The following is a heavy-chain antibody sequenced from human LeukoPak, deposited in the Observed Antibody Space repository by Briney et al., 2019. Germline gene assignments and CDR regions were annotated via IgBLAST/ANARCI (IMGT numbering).Heavy chain of an antibody. D-gene: IGHD2-15*01. CDR1: GFTFSSYS. CDR2: ISSSSSYI. J-gene: IGHJ4*02. Sequence: GGSLRLSCAASGFTFSSYSMNWVRQAPGKGLEWVSSISSSSSYIYYADSVKGRFTISRDNAENSLYLQMNSLRAEDTAVYCCAGSRYCSGGSCYTVYWGQGTLVTVSS. V-gene: IGHV3-21*01. CDR3: AGSRYCSGGSCYTVY.